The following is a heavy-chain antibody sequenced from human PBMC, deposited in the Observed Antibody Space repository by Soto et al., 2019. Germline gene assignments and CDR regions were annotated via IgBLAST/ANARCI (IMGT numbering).Heavy chain of an antibody. V-gene: IGHV3-30-3*01. Sequence: GGSLRLSCAASGFTFSSYAMHWVRQAPGKGLEWVAVISYDGSNKYYADSVKGRFTISRDNSKNTLYLQMNSLRAEDTAVYYCARVEYYDFWSGPNYYYGMDVWGQGTTVTVSS. CDR2: ISYDGSNK. J-gene: IGHJ6*02. CDR1: GFTFSSYA. D-gene: IGHD3-3*01. CDR3: ARVEYYDFWSGPNYYYGMDV.